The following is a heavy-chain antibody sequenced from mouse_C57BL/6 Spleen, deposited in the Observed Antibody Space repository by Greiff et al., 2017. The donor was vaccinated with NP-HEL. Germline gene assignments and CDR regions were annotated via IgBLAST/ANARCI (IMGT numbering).Heavy chain of an antibody. V-gene: IGHV3-1*01. CDR1: GYSITSGYD. J-gene: IGHJ3*01. CDR2: ISYSGST. CDR3: ARDYDYDGAFAY. D-gene: IGHD2-4*01. Sequence: EVMLVESGPGMVKPSQSLSLTCTVTGYSITSGYDWHWIRHFPGNKLEWMGYISYSGSTNYNPSLKSRISITHDTSKNHFFLKLNSVTTEDTATYYCARDYDYDGAFAYWGQGTLVTVSA.